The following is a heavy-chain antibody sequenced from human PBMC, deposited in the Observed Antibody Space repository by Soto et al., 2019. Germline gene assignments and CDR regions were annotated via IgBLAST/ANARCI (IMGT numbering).Heavy chain of an antibody. J-gene: IGHJ5*02. CDR1: GGTFSSYA. CDR3: AGRDKAAAAPYNWFDP. CDR2: IIPIFGTA. Sequence: QVQLVQSGAEVKKPGSSVKVSCKASGGTFSSYAISWVRQAPGQGLEWMGGIIPIFGTANYAQKFQGRVTITADKSTSTAYMELSSLRSEDTAVYYCAGRDKAAAAPYNWFDPWGQGTLVTVSS. D-gene: IGHD6-13*01. V-gene: IGHV1-69*06.